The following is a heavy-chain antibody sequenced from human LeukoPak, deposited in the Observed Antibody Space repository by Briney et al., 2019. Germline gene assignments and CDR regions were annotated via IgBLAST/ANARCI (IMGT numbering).Heavy chain of an antibody. V-gene: IGHV1-18*01. Sequence: GASVKVSCKASGYTFNSYGISWVRQAPGQGLEWMGWISAYNGHTNYAQKFQGRVTMTTDTSTSTAYMELRSLRSDDTAVYYCARAQATFGGDYWGQGTLVTVSS. CDR1: GYTFNSYG. CDR3: ARAQATFGGDY. CDR2: ISAYNGHT. D-gene: IGHD3-16*01. J-gene: IGHJ4*02.